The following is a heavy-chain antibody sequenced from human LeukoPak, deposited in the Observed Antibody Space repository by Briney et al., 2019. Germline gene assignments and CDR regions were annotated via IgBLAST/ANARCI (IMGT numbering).Heavy chain of an antibody. CDR3: AKGFYADSSGWDDAFDF. Sequence: GGSLRLSCAASGFSFSTYAMFWVRQAPGKGLEWVSGISDTGGTSFYADSVKGRFTFSRENSKNTLSLQMNSLRVDDTGIYYCAKGFYADSSGWDDAFDFWGQGTMVTVSS. D-gene: IGHD3-22*01. J-gene: IGHJ3*01. CDR1: GFSFSTYA. CDR2: ISDTGGTS. V-gene: IGHV3-23*01.